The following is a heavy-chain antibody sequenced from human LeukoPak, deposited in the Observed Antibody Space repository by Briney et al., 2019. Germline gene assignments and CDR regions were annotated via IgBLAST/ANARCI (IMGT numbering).Heavy chain of an antibody. Sequence: GEPLKISCKGSGYSFTSYWIGWVRQMPGKGLEWMGIIYPGDSDTRYSPSFQGQVTISADKSISTAYLQWSSLKASDTAMYYCATRRSGYSGYDYHFDYWGQGTLVTVSS. V-gene: IGHV5-51*01. CDR3: ATRRSGYSGYDYHFDY. CDR2: IYPGDSDT. J-gene: IGHJ4*02. D-gene: IGHD5-12*01. CDR1: GYSFTSYW.